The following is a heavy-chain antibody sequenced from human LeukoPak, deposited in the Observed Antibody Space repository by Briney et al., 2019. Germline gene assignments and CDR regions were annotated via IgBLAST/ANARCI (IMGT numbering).Heavy chain of an antibody. J-gene: IGHJ4*02. CDR3: VRGSYCSGGSCYADLDY. CDR1: GFSIGSGYY. V-gene: IGHV4-38-2*01. D-gene: IGHD2-15*01. Sequence: SETLSLTCAVSGFSIGSGYYWGWIRQPPGKGLEWIGSIYHSGSTYYNPSLKSRVTISVDTSKNQFSLKLTSVTAADTAVYYCVRGSYCSGGSCYADLDYWGQGTLVTVSS. CDR2: IYHSGST.